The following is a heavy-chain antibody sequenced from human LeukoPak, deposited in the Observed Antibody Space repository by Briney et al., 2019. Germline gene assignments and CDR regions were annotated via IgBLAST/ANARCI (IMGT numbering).Heavy chain of an antibody. J-gene: IGHJ6*03. CDR1: GFTFTNYG. V-gene: IGHV3-30*02. D-gene: IGHD2-2*01. CDR3: AKEHRDIVIIPPAAHMDV. CDR2: IRYDGSNK. Sequence: QPGGSLRPSCAASGFTFTNYGMHWVRQAPGKGLEWVAFIRYDGSNKFYADSMKGRFTISRDNSKNTLYLQMNSLRGEDTAVYYCAKEHRDIVIIPPAAHMDVWGKGTTVTVSS.